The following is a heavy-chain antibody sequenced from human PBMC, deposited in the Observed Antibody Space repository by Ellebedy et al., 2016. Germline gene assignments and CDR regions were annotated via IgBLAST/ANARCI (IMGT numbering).Heavy chain of an antibody. CDR1: GFTFSGFA. CDR3: AKCRHSTGCLLDS. CDR2: ISSAGSP. D-gene: IGHD6-19*01. J-gene: IGHJ4*02. V-gene: IGHV3-23*01. Sequence: GGSLRLSCAASGFTFSGFAMSWVRQAPGKGLEWVSTISSAGSPNYADSVRCRFTISRASSKDTLYLEMDSLRADDTAIYYCAKCRHSTGCLLDSWGQGTLVTVSS.